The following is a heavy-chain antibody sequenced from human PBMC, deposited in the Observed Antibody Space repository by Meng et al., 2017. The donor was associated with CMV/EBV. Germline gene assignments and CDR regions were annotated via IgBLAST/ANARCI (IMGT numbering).Heavy chain of an antibody. D-gene: IGHD1-26*01. CDR1: GFTLSRHW. CDR3: AKHAGIYYSYYYYYGMDV. CDR2: IRYDGSNK. J-gene: IGHJ6*02. V-gene: IGHV3-30*02. Sequence: GESLKISRAASGFTLSRHWMHWVRQGPGKGMEWVAFIRYDGSNKYYADSVKGRFTITRDNSKNTLYLQMNSLRAEDTAVYYCAKHAGIYYSYYYYYGMDVWGQGTTVTVSS.